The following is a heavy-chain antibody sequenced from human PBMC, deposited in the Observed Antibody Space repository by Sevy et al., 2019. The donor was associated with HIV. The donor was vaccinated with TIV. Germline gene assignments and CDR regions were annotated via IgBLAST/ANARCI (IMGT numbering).Heavy chain of an antibody. V-gene: IGHV3-21*01. CDR3: ARVVGYVSRNYYKYYYDLDV. Sequence: GGSLRLSCTASGFSFNSYDMNWVRQAPGKGLEWVASISSVSTIIYYGDSVRGRFSISRDNAKKSLYLQMYSLRVEDTAVYYCARVVGYVSRNYYKYYYDLDVWGQGTAVTVSS. J-gene: IGHJ6*02. D-gene: IGHD3-10*01. CDR2: ISSVSTII. CDR1: GFSFNSYD.